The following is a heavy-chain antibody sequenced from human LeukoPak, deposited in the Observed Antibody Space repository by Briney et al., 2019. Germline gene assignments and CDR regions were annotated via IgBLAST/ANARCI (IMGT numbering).Heavy chain of an antibody. Sequence: GGSLRLSCAASRFTFSSYEMNWVRQAPGKGLEWVSYISSSGSTIYYADSVKGRFTISRDNAKNSLYLQMNSLRVEDTAVYYCARAPGSYGVRWGQGTLATVSS. V-gene: IGHV3-48*03. D-gene: IGHD4-17*01. CDR3: ARAPGSYGVR. CDR1: RFTFSSYE. CDR2: ISSSGSTI. J-gene: IGHJ4*02.